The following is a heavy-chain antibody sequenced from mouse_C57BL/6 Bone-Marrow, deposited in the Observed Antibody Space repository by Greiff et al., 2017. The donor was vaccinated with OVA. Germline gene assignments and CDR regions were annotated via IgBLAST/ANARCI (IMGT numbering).Heavy chain of an antibody. V-gene: IGHV1-53*01. CDR1: GYTFTSYW. Sequence: QVQLKQSGTELVKPGASVKLSCKASGYTFTSYWMHWVKQRPGQGLEWIGNINPSNGGTNYNEKFKSKATLTVDKSSSTAYMQLSSLTSEDSAVYYCARKGVRDAMDYWGQGTSVTVSS. J-gene: IGHJ4*01. D-gene: IGHD2-14*01. CDR2: INPSNGGT. CDR3: ARKGVRDAMDY.